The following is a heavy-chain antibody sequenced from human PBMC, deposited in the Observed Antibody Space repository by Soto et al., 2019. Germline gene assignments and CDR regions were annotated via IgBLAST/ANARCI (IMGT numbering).Heavy chain of an antibody. CDR3: ARDSSGYLYYFDC. CDR2: ISSSSSYI. V-gene: IGHV3-21*01. J-gene: IGHJ4*02. D-gene: IGHD3-22*01. Sequence: PGRVLTLSCGVSGFTLTKYTLNSFRQAPGKGLEWVSSISSSSSYIYYADSVKGRFTISRDNAKNSLYLQMNSLRAEETAVYYCARDSSGYLYYFDCWGQGTLVTVSS. CDR1: GFTLTKYT.